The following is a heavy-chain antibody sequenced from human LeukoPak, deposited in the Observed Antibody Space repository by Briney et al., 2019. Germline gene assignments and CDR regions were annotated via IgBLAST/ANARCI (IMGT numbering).Heavy chain of an antibody. J-gene: IGHJ5*02. D-gene: IGHD6-19*01. CDR1: GGSISSYY. CDR2: IYTSGST. V-gene: IGHV4-4*07. Sequence: SEVLSLTCTVSGGSISSYYWSWIRQPAGKGLEWIGRIYTSGSTNYNPSLKSRVTMSVDTSKNQFSLKLSSVTAADTAVYYCAREPIAVAGTNWFDPWGQGTLVTVSS. CDR3: AREPIAVAGTNWFDP.